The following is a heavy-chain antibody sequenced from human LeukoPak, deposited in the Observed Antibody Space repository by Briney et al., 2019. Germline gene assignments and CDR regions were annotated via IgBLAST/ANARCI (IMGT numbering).Heavy chain of an antibody. CDR3: AKDSGIAASEVGWSDP. Sequence: PGTSLRLSCVASGFTFSNYGMHWVRQAPGKGLEWVAAISYSGNSKYYADSVKGRFTISRDNSKNTLYLQRNSLRLEDTAVYYCAKDSGIAASEVGWSDPWGQGTLVTVSS. CDR2: ISYSGNSK. J-gene: IGHJ5*02. CDR1: GFTFSNYG. V-gene: IGHV3-30*18. D-gene: IGHD6-13*01.